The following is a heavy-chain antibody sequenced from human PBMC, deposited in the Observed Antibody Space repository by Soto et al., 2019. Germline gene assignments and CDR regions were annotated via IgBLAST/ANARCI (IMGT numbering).Heavy chain of an antibody. J-gene: IGHJ3*01. V-gene: IGHV3-74*01. CDR2: VNSDGSKT. CDR3: ARDRGRPDSFDL. Sequence: GGSLRLSCAASEFNFGVYWVHWVRQAPGKGLVWVAHVNSDGSKTIYADSVKGRFTISRDNAKSTLYLQMNSLRAEDTAVYFCARDRGRPDSFDLWGQGTMVTVSS. D-gene: IGHD5-12*01. CDR1: EFNFGVYW.